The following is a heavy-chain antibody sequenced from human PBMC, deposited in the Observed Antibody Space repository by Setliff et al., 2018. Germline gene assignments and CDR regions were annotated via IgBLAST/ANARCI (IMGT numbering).Heavy chain of an antibody. CDR2: INTNTGNP. Sequence: ASVKVSCKASGYTFRSYGINWVRQAPGQGLEWMGWINTNTGNPTYAQGFTGRFVFSLDTSVTTAYLQISSLKAQDSAVYYCARASRFATIVWKGDYYMDVWGKGTTVTVSS. J-gene: IGHJ6*03. CDR3: ARASRFATIVWKGDYYMDV. V-gene: IGHV7-4-1*02. CDR1: GYTFRSYG. D-gene: IGHD3-16*02.